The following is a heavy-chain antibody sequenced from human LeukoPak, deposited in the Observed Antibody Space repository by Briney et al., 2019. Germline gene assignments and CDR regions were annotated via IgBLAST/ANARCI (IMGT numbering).Heavy chain of an antibody. Sequence: ASVKVSCKASGYTFTGYYIHWVRQAPGQGLEWMGWINPTSGGTNYAQKFQGRVTMTRDTSISTAYMELSRLTSDDTAMYYCARGGVPIYHGWGQGTLVTVSS. CDR1: GYTFTGYY. CDR3: ARGGVPIYHG. D-gene: IGHD3-3*01. J-gene: IGHJ4*02. CDR2: INPTSGGT. V-gene: IGHV1-2*02.